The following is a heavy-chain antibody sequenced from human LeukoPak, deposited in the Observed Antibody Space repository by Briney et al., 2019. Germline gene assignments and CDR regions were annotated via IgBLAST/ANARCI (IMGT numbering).Heavy chain of an antibody. Sequence: SQTLSLTCAISGDSVSSNSAARNWIRQSPSRGLEWLGRTYYRSKWYNDYAVSVKSRITINPDTSKNQFSLQLNSVTPEDTAVYYCAREWGCGGDCFHNWFDPWGQGTLVTVSS. J-gene: IGHJ5*02. CDR2: TYYRSKWYN. V-gene: IGHV6-1*01. D-gene: IGHD2-21*02. CDR1: GDSVSSNSAA. CDR3: AREWGCGGDCFHNWFDP.